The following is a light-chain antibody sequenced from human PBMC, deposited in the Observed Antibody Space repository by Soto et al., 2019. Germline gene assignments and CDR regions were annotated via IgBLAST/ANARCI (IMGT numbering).Light chain of an antibody. CDR1: QSISSW. CDR3: QQYNSLWT. V-gene: IGKV1-5*01. Sequence: DIQMTQSPSTLSASLGDSITMPCRSSQSISSWLAWYQQKPGKAPKLLIYDASSLESGVPSRFSGSGSGTEFTLTISSLQPDDFATYYCQQYNSLWTFGQGTKVDI. CDR2: DAS. J-gene: IGKJ1*01.